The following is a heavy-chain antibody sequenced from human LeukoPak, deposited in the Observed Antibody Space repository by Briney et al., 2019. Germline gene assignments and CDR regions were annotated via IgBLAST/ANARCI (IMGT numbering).Heavy chain of an antibody. CDR2: IWYDGSNK. CDR3: ARDRAAADLDY. CDR1: GFTFSSYG. D-gene: IGHD6-13*01. V-gene: IGHV3-33*01. J-gene: IGHJ4*02. Sequence: GGSLRLSCAASGFTFSSYGMHWVRQAPGKGPEWVAVIWYDGSNKFYADSVKGRFTISRDNSKNTLYLQMNSLRAEDTAVYYCARDRAAADLDYWGQGTLVTVSS.